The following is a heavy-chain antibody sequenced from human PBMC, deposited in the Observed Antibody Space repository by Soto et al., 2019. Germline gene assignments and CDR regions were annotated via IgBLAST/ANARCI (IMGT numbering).Heavy chain of an antibody. CDR3: ARDLPVLAAAGENFDY. J-gene: IGHJ4*02. Sequence: QVQLVQSGAEVKKPGASVQVSCKASGYTFTSYGISWVRQAPGQGLEWMGWISAYNGNTNYAQKLQGRVTMTTDTSTSSAYWELRSLRSDDTAVYYCARDLPVLAAAGENFDYWGQGTLVTVS. CDR1: GYTFTSYG. V-gene: IGHV1-18*04. D-gene: IGHD6-13*01. CDR2: ISAYNGNT.